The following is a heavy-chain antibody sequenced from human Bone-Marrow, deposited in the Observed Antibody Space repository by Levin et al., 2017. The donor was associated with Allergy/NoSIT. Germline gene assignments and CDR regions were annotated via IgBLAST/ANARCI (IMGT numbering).Heavy chain of an antibody. CDR1: GGTFSSYV. V-gene: IGHV1-69*13. J-gene: IGHJ6*03. CDR2: MIPILGTT. CDR3: ARGVYYYYYMDV. Sequence: GASVKVSCKASGGTFSSYVVSWVRQAPGQGLEWMGGMIPILGTTYYAQKFQGRVSITADESTSTAYMELRSLRSEDTALYFCARGVYYYYYMDVWGTGNPGHRLL.